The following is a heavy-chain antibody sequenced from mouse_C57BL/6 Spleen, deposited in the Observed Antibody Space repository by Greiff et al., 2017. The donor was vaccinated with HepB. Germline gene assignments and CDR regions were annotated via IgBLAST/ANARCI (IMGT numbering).Heavy chain of an antibody. CDR1: GYTFTSYW. J-gene: IGHJ1*03. CDR2: IDPSDSYT. D-gene: IGHD2-12*01. CDR3: ARDYYKRWYFDV. V-gene: IGHV1-50*01. Sequence: VQLVESGAELVKPGASVKLSCKASGYTFTSYWMQWVKQRPGQGLEWIGEIDPSDSYTNYNQKFKGKATLTVDTSSSTAYMQLSSLTSEDSAVYYCARDYYKRWYFDVWGTGTTVTVSS.